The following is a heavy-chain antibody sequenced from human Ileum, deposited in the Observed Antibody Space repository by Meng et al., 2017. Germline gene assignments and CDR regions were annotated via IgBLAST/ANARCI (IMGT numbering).Heavy chain of an antibody. D-gene: IGHD1-26*01. J-gene: IGHJ4*02. CDR2: IHKDGSAT. V-gene: IGHV3-74*01. Sequence: EVHLVESGGDLIQPGGSLRLFCAASGFTFRNYWMHWVRQAPGKGLVWVSRIHKDGSATAYADSVKGRFTISRDNAKNTLYLQMNSLRVEDTAVYYCARDSEAVGATIDYWGQGTLVTVSS. CDR1: GFTFRNYW. CDR3: ARDSEAVGATIDY.